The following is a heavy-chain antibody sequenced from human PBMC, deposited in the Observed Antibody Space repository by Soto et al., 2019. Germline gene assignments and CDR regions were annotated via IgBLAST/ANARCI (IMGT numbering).Heavy chain of an antibody. CDR3: ASRTVTPRRFLDY. CDR1: GGSVSSGSYY. Sequence: QVQLQESSPGLVKPSETLSLTCTVSGGSVSSGSYYWSWIRQPPGKGLEWIGYIYYSGSTNYNPPLKSRVPLSVDTSKNQFSLKLSSVTAADTAVYYYASRTVTPRRFLDYWGQGTLVTVSS. V-gene: IGHV4-61*01. D-gene: IGHD4-17*01. CDR2: IYYSGST. J-gene: IGHJ4*02.